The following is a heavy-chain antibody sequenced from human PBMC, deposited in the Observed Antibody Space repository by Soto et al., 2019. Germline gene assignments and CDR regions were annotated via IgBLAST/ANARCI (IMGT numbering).Heavy chain of an antibody. CDR2: IIPIFGTA. J-gene: IGHJ6*02. Sequence: GPSVKVSCKASGGTFSSYAISWVRQAPGQGLEWMGGIIPIFGTANYAQKFQGRVTITADKSTSTAYMELSSLRSEDTAVYYCAINCGGDCYSTGDYYYGMDVWGQGTTVTVSS. V-gene: IGHV1-69*06. CDR3: AINCGGDCYSTGDYYYGMDV. CDR1: GGTFSSYA. D-gene: IGHD2-21*02.